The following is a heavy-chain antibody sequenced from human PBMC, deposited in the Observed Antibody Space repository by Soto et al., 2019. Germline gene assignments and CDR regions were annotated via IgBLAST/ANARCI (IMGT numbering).Heavy chain of an antibody. J-gene: IGHJ4*02. CDR2: IYWNVEK. CDR1: GFSLSTSGVG. CDR3: AHRRCSGGSCYFDS. Sequence: QISLKESGPTLVNPTEPLTLTCTFSGFSLSTSGVGVGWIRQPPGKALEWLGMIYWNVEKRYSPSLMNRLTIAKDTSKNQVVLTLTDMDPADTATYYCAHRRCSGGSCYFDSWGQGTLVTVSS. V-gene: IGHV2-5*01. D-gene: IGHD2-15*01.